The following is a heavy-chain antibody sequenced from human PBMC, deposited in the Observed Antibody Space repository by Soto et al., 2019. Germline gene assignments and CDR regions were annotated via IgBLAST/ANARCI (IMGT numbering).Heavy chain of an antibody. Sequence: SVKVSCKASGCTFSSYAISWVRQAPGQGLEWMGGIIPIFGTANYAQKFQGRVTITADESTSTAYMELSSLRSEDTAVYYCATPPTFYYYDSSGYYNYWGQGTLVTVSS. CDR3: ATPPTFYYYDSSGYYNY. D-gene: IGHD3-22*01. J-gene: IGHJ4*02. CDR2: IIPIFGTA. CDR1: GCTFSSYA. V-gene: IGHV1-69*13.